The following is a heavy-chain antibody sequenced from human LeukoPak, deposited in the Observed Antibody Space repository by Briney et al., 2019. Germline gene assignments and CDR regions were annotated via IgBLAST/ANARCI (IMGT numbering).Heavy chain of an antibody. V-gene: IGHV1-18*01. Sequence: AASVKVSCKTSGYRFITLGINWVRQAPGQGLEWMGWINPYNGNRYYAKKFQDRFNMTTDTSTSTVYLELQTLTSDDTAIYYCARFQASEFRGFDHWGQGTLITVSS. D-gene: IGHD3-10*01. CDR3: ARFQASEFRGFDH. CDR1: GYRFITLG. CDR2: INPYNGNR. J-gene: IGHJ4*02.